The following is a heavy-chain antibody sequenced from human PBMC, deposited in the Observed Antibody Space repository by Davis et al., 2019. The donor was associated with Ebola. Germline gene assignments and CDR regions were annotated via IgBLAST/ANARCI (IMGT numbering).Heavy chain of an antibody. CDR2: IYHSGSS. CDR3: ARQSSVWPYWYFDL. V-gene: IGHV4-38-2*01. J-gene: IGHJ2*01. Sequence: PSETLSLTCPVSGYSISSGYYWVWIRQPPGKGLEWIGSIYHSGSSYYSPSLKSRVTISVDTSKNHFSLNLSSVTAADTAVYYCARQSSVWPYWYFDLWGRGTLVTISS. D-gene: IGHD6-19*01. CDR1: GYSISSGYY.